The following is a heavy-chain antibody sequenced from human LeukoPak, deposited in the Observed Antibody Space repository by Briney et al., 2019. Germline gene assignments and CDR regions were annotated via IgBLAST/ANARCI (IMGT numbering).Heavy chain of an antibody. Sequence: PGRSLRLSCAASGFTFSSYGMHWVRQAPGKGLEWVAVISYDGSNKYYADSVKGRFAISRDNSKNTLYLQMNSLRAEDTAVYYCAKKARSGYDYSVYYMDVWGKGTTVTISS. CDR3: AKKARSGYDYSVYYMDV. CDR1: GFTFSSYG. J-gene: IGHJ6*03. CDR2: ISYDGSNK. V-gene: IGHV3-30*18. D-gene: IGHD5-12*01.